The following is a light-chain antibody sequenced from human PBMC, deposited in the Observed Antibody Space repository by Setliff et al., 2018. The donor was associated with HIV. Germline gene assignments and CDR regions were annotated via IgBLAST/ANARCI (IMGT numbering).Light chain of an antibody. CDR3: CSNTGFSTWV. Sequence: QSALTQPRSISGSPGQSVTISCTGTSSDVGAYNYVSWYQQHPGKAPKLMIYNVSKRPSGVPDRFSGSKSGSTASLTISGLQAEDEADYYCCSNTGFSTWVFGGGTKVTVL. CDR2: NVS. V-gene: IGLV2-11*01. CDR1: SSDVGAYNY. J-gene: IGLJ3*02.